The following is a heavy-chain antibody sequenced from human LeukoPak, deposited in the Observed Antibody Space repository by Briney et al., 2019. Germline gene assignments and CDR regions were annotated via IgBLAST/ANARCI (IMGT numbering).Heavy chain of an antibody. J-gene: IGHJ4*02. CDR1: GYIFTTYY. CDR3: ARHTGDYFDY. Sequence: ASVKVSCKASGYIFTTYYMHWVRQAPGQGLEWMGIINPSGAATSYAQKFRDRITMTRDSSTRTVYMGLSSLTSEDTAVDYCARHTGDYFDYWGQGTLVTVSS. D-gene: IGHD1-14*01. V-gene: IGHV1-46*01. CDR2: INPSGAAT.